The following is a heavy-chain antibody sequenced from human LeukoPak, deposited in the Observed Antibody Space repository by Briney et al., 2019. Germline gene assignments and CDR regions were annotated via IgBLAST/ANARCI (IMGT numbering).Heavy chain of an antibody. CDR2: ISGSGDRT. D-gene: IGHD1-26*01. J-gene: IGHJ4*02. CDR3: AKKDYSGGGRYQVPYSQFDY. Sequence: GGSLRLSCAASGITFSNYAMSWVRQAPGKGLEWVSAISGSGDRTFYADSVKGRFTISRDNSKNTLYLQMNSLRAEDTAVYYCAKKDYSGGGRYQVPYSQFDYWGQGTLVTVSS. CDR1: GITFSNYA. V-gene: IGHV3-23*01.